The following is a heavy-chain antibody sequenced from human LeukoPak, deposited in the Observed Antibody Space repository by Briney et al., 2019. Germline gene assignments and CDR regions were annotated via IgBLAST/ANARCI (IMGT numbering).Heavy chain of an antibody. CDR1: GGSISSSSHY. J-gene: IGHJ6*03. CDR3: ASGSPAELYYYYYYMDV. D-gene: IGHD1-26*01. Sequence: SETLSLTCTVSGGSISSSSHYWSWIRQPPGKGLEWIGYIYDSGSTNYNPSLKSRVTISVDTSKNQFSLKLSSVTAADTAVYYCASGSPAELYYYYYYMDVWGKGTTVTISS. CDR2: IYDSGST. V-gene: IGHV4-61*01.